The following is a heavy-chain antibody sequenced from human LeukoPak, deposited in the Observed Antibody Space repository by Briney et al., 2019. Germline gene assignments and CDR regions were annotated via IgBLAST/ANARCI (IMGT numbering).Heavy chain of an antibody. J-gene: IGHJ4*02. CDR2: LSGDGSST. D-gene: IGHD3/OR15-3a*01. V-gene: IGHV3-74*03. CDR3: AKVATWTYFDS. CDR1: GFTFSTYW. Sequence: GGSLRLSCVASGFTFSTYWMHWVRQAPGKGLLWVSRLSGDGSSTKYADSLKGRFTISRDNSKNTLYLQLTSPRVEDTAVYYCAKVATWTYFDSWGQGTLVTVPS.